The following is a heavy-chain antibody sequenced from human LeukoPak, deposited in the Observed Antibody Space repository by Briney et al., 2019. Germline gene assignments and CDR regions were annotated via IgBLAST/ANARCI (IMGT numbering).Heavy chain of an antibody. CDR3: AGTYYYDSSGYYSSRGWFDP. CDR2: ISYDGSNK. D-gene: IGHD3-22*01. CDR1: GFTFSSYS. J-gene: IGHJ5*02. V-gene: IGHV3-30*03. Sequence: GGSLRLSCAASGFTFSSYSMNWVRQAPGKGLEWVAVISYDGSNKYYADSVKGRFTISRDNSKNTLYLQMNSLRAEDTAVYYCAGTYYYDSSGYYSSRGWFDPWGQGTLVTVSS.